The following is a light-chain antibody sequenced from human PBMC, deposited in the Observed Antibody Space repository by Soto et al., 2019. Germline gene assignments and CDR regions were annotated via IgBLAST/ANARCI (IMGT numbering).Light chain of an antibody. CDR1: QDIKNY. J-gene: IGKJ4*01. CDR2: DAS. V-gene: IGKV1-39*01. Sequence: DIQMTQSPSSLSASLVYRFTITCQASQDIKNYLNWYQQKSGKAPKLLIYDASDLETGVPSRFSGSGSGTDFTLTINNLQPEDFASYFCQESYSTPLTFGGGTKVDIK. CDR3: QESYSTPLT.